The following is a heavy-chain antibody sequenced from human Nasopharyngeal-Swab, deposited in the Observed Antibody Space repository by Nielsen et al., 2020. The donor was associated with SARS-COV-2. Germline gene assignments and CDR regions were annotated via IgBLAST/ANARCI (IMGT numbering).Heavy chain of an antibody. Sequence: GESLKISCAASGFTFSSYWMSWVRQAPGEGLEWVANIKQDGSEKYSVDSVKGRFTISRDNAKNSLYLQMNSLRAEDTAVYYCARDYGGAIHFDYWGQGTLVTVSS. D-gene: IGHD3-16*02. CDR2: IKQDGSEK. V-gene: IGHV3-7*01. CDR3: ARDYGGAIHFDY. J-gene: IGHJ4*02. CDR1: GFTFSSYW.